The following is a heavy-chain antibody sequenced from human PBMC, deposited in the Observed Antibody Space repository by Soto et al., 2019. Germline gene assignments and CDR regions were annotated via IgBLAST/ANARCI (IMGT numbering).Heavy chain of an antibody. D-gene: IGHD6-19*01. CDR2: IYYSGST. CDR3: ARGIAVAGWFDP. Sequence: QVQLQESGPGLVKPSETLSLTCTVSGGSISSYYWSWIRQPPGKGLEWIGYIYYSGSTNYNPSLKSRVTISVDTSKNQFSLKLSSVTAADTAVYYCARGIAVAGWFDPWGQGTLVTVSS. V-gene: IGHV4-59*01. J-gene: IGHJ5*02. CDR1: GGSISSYY.